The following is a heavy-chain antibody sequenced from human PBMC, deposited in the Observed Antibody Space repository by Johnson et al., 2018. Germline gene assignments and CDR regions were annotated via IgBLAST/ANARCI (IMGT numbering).Heavy chain of an antibody. J-gene: IGHJ4*02. Sequence: QVQLVESGGGVVQXGRSLRLSCAASGFPFSGYAMHWVRQAPGTGLEWLAIIWYDGNTKYYADSVKGRFTISRDNSRNNLYLQMNSLRAEDTAVDYCGRDRNYELVDYWGQGTLVTVSS. V-gene: IGHV3-33*01. CDR1: GFPFSGYA. CDR3: GRDRNYELVDY. CDR2: IWYDGNTK. D-gene: IGHD1-7*01.